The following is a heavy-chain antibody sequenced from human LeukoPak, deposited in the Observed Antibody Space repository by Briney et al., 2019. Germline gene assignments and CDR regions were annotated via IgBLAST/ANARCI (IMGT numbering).Heavy chain of an antibody. J-gene: IGHJ6*03. D-gene: IGHD3-3*01. CDR3: AREAYYDFWAGGYYYYYMDV. CDR1: GFTFSSYE. V-gene: IGHV3-48*03. Sequence: GGSLRLSCAASGFTFSSYEMNWVRQAPGEGLEWVSYISSSGSTIYYADSVKGRFTISRDNAKNSLYLQMNSLRAEDTAVYYCAREAYYDFWAGGYYYYYMDVWGKGTTVTVSS. CDR2: ISSSGSTI.